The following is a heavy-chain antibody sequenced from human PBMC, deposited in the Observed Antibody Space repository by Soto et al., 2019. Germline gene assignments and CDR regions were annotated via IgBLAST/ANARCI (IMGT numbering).Heavy chain of an antibody. J-gene: IGHJ5*02. CDR2: IIPILGIA. D-gene: IGHD6-19*01. Sequence: SVKVSCKASGGTFSSYTISWVRQAPGQGLEWMGRIIPILGIANYAQKFQARVTITADKSTSTAYMELSSLRSEDTAVYYCASGVGTVAGGFDPWGQGTLVTVSS. CDR3: ASGVGTVAGGFDP. CDR1: GGTFSSYT. V-gene: IGHV1-69*02.